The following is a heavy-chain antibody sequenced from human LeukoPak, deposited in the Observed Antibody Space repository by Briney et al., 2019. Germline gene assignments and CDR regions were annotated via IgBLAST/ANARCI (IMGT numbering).Heavy chain of an antibody. CDR2: INPGDGNR. J-gene: IGHJ4*02. CDR1: GYTFTSYN. CDR3: ARGRYCSSTSCARYYFDY. V-gene: IGHV1-46*01. Sequence: ASVKVSCTASGYTFTSYNMHWVRQAPGQGLEWMGIINPGDGNRNYAQKFQGRITMTRDTSTSIVYLEVSSLRSEDTAVYYCARGRYCSSTSCARYYFDYWGQGTLVTVSS. D-gene: IGHD2-2*01.